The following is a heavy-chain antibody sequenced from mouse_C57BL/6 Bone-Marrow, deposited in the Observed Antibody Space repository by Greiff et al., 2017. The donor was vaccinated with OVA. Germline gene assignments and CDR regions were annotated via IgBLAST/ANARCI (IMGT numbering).Heavy chain of an antibody. CDR3: ARALLTGTGDY. V-gene: IGHV3-6*01. Sequence: VQLKESGPGLVKPSQSLSLTCSVTGYSITSGYYWNWIRQFPGNKLEWMGYISYDGSNNYNPSLKNRISITRDTSKNQFFLKLNSVTTEDTATYYCARALLTGTGDYWGQGTTLTVSS. J-gene: IGHJ2*01. D-gene: IGHD4-1*01. CDR1: GYSITSGYY. CDR2: ISYDGSN.